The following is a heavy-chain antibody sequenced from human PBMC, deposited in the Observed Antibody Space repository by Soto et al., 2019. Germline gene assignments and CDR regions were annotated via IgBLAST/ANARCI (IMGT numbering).Heavy chain of an antibody. J-gene: IGHJ5*02. Sequence: QVQLVQSGAEVKKPGASVKVSCKASGYTFTGYYMHWVRQAPGQGLEWMGWINPNSGGTNYAQKFQGWVTMTRDTSISTAYMELSRLRSDDTAVYYCARDPTGGSTSHENWFDPWGQGTLVTVSS. CDR1: GYTFTGYY. D-gene: IGHD2-2*01. CDR3: ARDPTGGSTSHENWFDP. CDR2: INPNSGGT. V-gene: IGHV1-2*04.